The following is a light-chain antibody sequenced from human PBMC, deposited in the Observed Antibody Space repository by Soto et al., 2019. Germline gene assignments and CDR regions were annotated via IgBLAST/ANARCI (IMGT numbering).Light chain of an antibody. CDR1: QGISNY. Sequence: DIQMTQSPSSLSASVGDRVTITCRASQGISNYLAWYQQQPGKVPKLLIYVASTLQSRVPSRFSGSGSTTDFTLTISSLQPEDVATYYCQKYNSAPWTFGQGPKVEIK. CDR2: VAS. CDR3: QKYNSAPWT. J-gene: IGKJ1*01. V-gene: IGKV1-27*01.